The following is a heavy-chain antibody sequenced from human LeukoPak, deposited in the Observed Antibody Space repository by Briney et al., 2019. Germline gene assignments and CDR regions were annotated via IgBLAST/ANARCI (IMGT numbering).Heavy chain of an antibody. CDR2: INPSGGST. CDR3: ARVRELLWFGGDLDY. D-gene: IGHD3-10*01. Sequence: GASVKVSCKASGYTFTSYYMHWVRQAPGQGLEWMGIINPSGGSTSYAQKSQGRVTMTRDTSASTVYMELSSLRSEDTAVYYCARVRELLWFGGDLDYWGQGTLVTVSS. CDR1: GYTFTSYY. J-gene: IGHJ4*02. V-gene: IGHV1-46*01.